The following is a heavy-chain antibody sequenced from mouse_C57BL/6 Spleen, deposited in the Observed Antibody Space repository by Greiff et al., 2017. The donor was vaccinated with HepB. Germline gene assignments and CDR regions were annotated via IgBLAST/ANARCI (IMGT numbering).Heavy chain of an antibody. CDR2: ISYDGSN. D-gene: IGHD2-4*01. Sequence: EVKLQESGPGLVKPSQSLSLTCSVTGYSITSGYYWNWIRQFPGNKLEWMGYISYDGSNNYNPSLKNRISITRDTSKNQFFLKLNSVTTEDTATYYCASLYYDYSYWGQGTLVTVSA. V-gene: IGHV3-6*01. J-gene: IGHJ3*01. CDR3: ASLYYDYSY. CDR1: GYSITSGYY.